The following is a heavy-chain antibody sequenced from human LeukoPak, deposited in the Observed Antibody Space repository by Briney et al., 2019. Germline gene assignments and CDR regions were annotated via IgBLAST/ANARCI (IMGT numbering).Heavy chain of an antibody. CDR3: AKGLHYYDSSGYYYFDY. CDR1: GFTFYDYA. J-gene: IGHJ4*02. V-gene: IGHV3-9*01. Sequence: RGGSLRLSCAASGFTFYDYAMRGVRQAPGKGLEWVSGISWNSGSIGYADSVKGRFTISRDNAKNSLYLQMNSLRAEDTALYYCAKGLHYYDSSGYYYFDYWGQGTLVTVSS. D-gene: IGHD3-22*01. CDR2: ISWNSGSI.